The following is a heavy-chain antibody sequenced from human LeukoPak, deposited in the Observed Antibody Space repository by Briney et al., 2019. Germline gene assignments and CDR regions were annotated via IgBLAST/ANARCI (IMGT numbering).Heavy chain of an antibody. CDR1: GGSISSYY. J-gene: IGHJ4*02. D-gene: IGHD2-15*01. CDR2: IYTSGST. V-gene: IGHV4-4*07. Sequence: SETLSLTCTVSGGSISSYYWSWIRQPAGKGLEWIGRIYTSGSTNYNPSLKSRVTMSVDTSKNQFSLKRSSVTAADTAVYYCAREGYCSGGSCPDYWGQGTLVTVSS. CDR3: AREGYCSGGSCPDY.